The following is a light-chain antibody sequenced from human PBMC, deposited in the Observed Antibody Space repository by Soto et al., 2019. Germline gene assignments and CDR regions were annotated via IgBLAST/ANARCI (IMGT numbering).Light chain of an antibody. CDR3: QQYDISPYT. CDR2: GAS. V-gene: IGKV3-20*01. CDR1: QSVSSSY. Sequence: EIVLTQSPGTLSLSPGERATLSCRASQSVSSSYLAWYQQKPGQAPRLLIYGASSRATGIPDRFSGSASGTDFTLTISRREPEDFAVYYCQQYDISPYTFGQGTKLEIK. J-gene: IGKJ2*01.